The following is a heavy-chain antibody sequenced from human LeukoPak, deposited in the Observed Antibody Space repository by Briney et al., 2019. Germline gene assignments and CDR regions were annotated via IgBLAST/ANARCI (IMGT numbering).Heavy chain of an antibody. D-gene: IGHD4-11*01. J-gene: IGHJ4*02. Sequence: VASVKVSCKASGYTFTGYYMHWVRQAPGQGLEWMGWINPNSGGTNYAQKFQGRVTITRDTSISTAYMELSRLRSDDTAVYYCARVYSNYAGVYPFDYWGQGTLVTVSS. CDR2: INPNSGGT. CDR1: GYTFTGYY. CDR3: ARVYSNYAGVYPFDY. V-gene: IGHV1-2*02.